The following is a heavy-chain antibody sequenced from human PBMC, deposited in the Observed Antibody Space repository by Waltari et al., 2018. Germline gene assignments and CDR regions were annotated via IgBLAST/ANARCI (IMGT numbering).Heavy chain of an antibody. CDR2: NSLKDVT. Sequence: QVQLQQWGATLLKPSETLSLTCAVYGASLSDYFCTWIRQSPGKGLEWIGENSLKDVTYYNPSLESRVSVHLDTSKNQFDLRLESVTAADTAIYYCARGPRDKWLGRYSGEYFHHWGPGTLVSVSA. J-gene: IGHJ1*01. V-gene: IGHV4-34*01. CDR3: ARGPRDKWLGRYSGEYFHH. CDR1: GASLSDYF. D-gene: IGHD6-19*01.